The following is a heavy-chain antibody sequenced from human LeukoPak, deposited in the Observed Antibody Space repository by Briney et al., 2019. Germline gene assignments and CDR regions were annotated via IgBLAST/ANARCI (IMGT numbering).Heavy chain of an antibody. CDR1: GFTFSSYW. V-gene: IGHV3-7*01. J-gene: IGHJ4*02. Sequence: PGGSLRLSCAASGFTFSSYWMSWVRQAPGKGLEWVANINQDGSEKYYVDSVKGRFIISRDNAKNSLYLQMNSLRAEDTAVYYCARDPYSGRYNDYWGQGTLVTVSS. CDR2: INQDGSEK. D-gene: IGHD1-26*01. CDR3: ARDPYSGRYNDY.